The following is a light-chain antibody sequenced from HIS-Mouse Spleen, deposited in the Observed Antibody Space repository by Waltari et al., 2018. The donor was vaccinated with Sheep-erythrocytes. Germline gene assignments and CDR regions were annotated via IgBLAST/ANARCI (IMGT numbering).Light chain of an antibody. V-gene: IGLV3-10*01. CDR2: EDS. CDR3: YSTDSSGNGV. CDR1: ALPKKS. J-gene: IGLJ2*01. Sequence: SYELTQPPSVSVSPGQTARITCSGDALPKKSAYWYQQKSGQAPVLVIYEDSKRPSGIPERFSGSSSGTMATLTIGGAQVEDEADYYCYSTDSSGNGVFGGGTKLTVL.